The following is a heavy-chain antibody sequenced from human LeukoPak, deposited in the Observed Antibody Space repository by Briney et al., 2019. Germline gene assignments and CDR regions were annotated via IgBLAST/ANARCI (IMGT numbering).Heavy chain of an antibody. V-gene: IGHV4-34*01. Sequence: SETRSLTCAVYGGSFSGYYWSWIRQSPGKGLEWIGQINHSGSTKYNPSLKSRVTISIDTSKNQFSLKLSSVTAADTAVYYCARGVGATPEYWGQEPWDRVSS. J-gene: IGHJ4*02. CDR3: ARGVGATPEY. D-gene: IGHD1-26*01. CDR2: INHSGST. CDR1: GGSFSGYY.